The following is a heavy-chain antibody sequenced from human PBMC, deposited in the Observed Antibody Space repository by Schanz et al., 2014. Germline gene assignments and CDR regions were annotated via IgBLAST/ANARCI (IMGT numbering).Heavy chain of an antibody. CDR2: ISAYNGNT. Sequence: QVQLLQSGAEVKKPGASVKVSCKASGYTFTSYGISWVRQAPGQGLEWMGWISAYNGNTKYPQKLQGRVTMTTDTSTSTAYMELRSLRSDDTAVYYCARDAADFYDILTEEDYWGQGTLVTVSS. J-gene: IGHJ4*02. V-gene: IGHV1-18*01. D-gene: IGHD3-9*01. CDR1: GYTFTSYG. CDR3: ARDAADFYDILTEEDY.